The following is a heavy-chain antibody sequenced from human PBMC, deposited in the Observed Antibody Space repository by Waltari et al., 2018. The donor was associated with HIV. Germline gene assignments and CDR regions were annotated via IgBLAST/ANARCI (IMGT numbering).Heavy chain of an antibody. CDR2: ISNDGSNK. J-gene: IGHJ6*02. Sequence: QVQLVESGGGVVQPGRSLRLSCAASGLTFSSDAMHWVRQAPGKGLEWVAVISNDGSNKYYADSVKGRCTISRDNSKNTLYLQMNSLRAEDTAVYYCARDWGSLRDDYYYYGMDVWGQGTTVTVSS. D-gene: IGHD3-16*01. V-gene: IGHV3-30*04. CDR3: ARDWGSLRDDYYYYGMDV. CDR1: GLTFSSDA.